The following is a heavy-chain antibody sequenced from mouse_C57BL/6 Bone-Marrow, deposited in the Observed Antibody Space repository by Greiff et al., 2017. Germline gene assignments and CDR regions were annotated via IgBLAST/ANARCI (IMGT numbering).Heavy chain of an antibody. V-gene: IGHV1-64*01. Sequence: VKLKQPGAELVKPGASVKLSCKASGYTFTSYWMHWVKQRPGQGLEWIGMIPPNSGSTNYNEKFKSKATLTVDKSSSTAYMQLSSLTSEDSAVYYCARYYGSSLYAMDYWGQGTSVTVSS. CDR1: GYTFTSYW. CDR2: IPPNSGST. D-gene: IGHD1-1*01. J-gene: IGHJ4*01. CDR3: ARYYGSSLYAMDY.